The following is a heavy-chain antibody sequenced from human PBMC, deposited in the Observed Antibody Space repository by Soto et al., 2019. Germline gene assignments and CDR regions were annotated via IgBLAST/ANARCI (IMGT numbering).Heavy chain of an antibody. Sequence: QVQLVQSGGGVVQPGRSLRLSCAASGFTLSDFAMHWVRQAPGKGLEWVALISNDGGIEHYGDSVRGRFTISRDNSKHRLYLQMTSLRVEDTAVYYCARAGPGMDVWGQGTTVTVSS. CDR3: ARAGPGMDV. V-gene: IGHV3-30-3*01. CDR1: GFTLSDFA. CDR2: ISNDGGIE. J-gene: IGHJ6*02.